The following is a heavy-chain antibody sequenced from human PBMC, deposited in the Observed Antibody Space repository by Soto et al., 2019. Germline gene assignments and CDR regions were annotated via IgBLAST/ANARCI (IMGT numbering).Heavy chain of an antibody. Sequence: ASVKVSCKASGGTFSSYAISWVRQAPGQGLEWMGGIIPIFGTANYAQKFQGRVTITADESTSTAYMELSSLRSEDTAVYYCARGTKLWFGELRPYGMDVWGQGTTVTVSS. V-gene: IGHV1-69*13. CDR3: ARGTKLWFGELRPYGMDV. CDR2: IIPIFGTA. D-gene: IGHD3-10*01. J-gene: IGHJ6*02. CDR1: GGTFSSYA.